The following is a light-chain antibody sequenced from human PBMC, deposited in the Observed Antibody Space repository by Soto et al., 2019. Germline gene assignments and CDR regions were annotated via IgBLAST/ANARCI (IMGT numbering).Light chain of an antibody. CDR1: QHISDY. CDR2: DGT. Sequence: DTRLTQSPSSLSASVGDRVTITCQASQHISDYLNWYQQKPGKAPKLLIYDGTKLETGVPSRFSGSVAGTEFTFTISRLQHEDTATYYCHQYFNPRTFGGGTKVEIK. J-gene: IGKJ4*01. CDR3: HQYFNPRT. V-gene: IGKV1-33*01.